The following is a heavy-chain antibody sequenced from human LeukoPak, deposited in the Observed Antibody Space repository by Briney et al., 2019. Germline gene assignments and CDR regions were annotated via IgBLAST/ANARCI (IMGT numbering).Heavy chain of an antibody. J-gene: IGHJ4*02. CDR1: GFTFSSYE. CDR3: AKIYSYGSRSFDY. D-gene: IGHD5-18*01. CDR2: ISSSGSTI. Sequence: GGSLRLSCAASGFTFSSYEMNWVRQAPGKGLEWVSYISSSGSTIYYAESVKGRFTISRDNAKNSLYLQMNSLRAEDTAVYYCAKIYSYGSRSFDYWGQGTLVTVSS. V-gene: IGHV3-48*03.